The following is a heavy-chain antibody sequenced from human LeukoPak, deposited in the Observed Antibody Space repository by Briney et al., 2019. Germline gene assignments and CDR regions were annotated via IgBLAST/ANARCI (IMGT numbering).Heavy chain of an antibody. J-gene: IGHJ4*02. CDR3: ARERPSYYDILTGYYPRSLPYYFDY. CDR1: GGSISSYY. Sequence: SETLSLTCTVSGGSISSYYWSWIRQPPGKGLEWIGEINHSGSTNYNPSLKSRVTISVDTSKNQFSLKLSSVTAADTAVYYCARERPSYYDILTGYYPRSLPYYFDYWGQGTLVTVSS. CDR2: INHSGST. V-gene: IGHV4-34*01. D-gene: IGHD3-9*01.